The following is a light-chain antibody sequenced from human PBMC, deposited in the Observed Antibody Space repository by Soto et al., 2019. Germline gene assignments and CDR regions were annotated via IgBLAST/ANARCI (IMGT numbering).Light chain of an antibody. CDR2: DAS. V-gene: IGKV3-11*01. J-gene: IGKJ4*01. CDR3: QQRSNWPHTLT. CDR1: QSVSSY. Sequence: EIVLTQSPATLSLSPGERATRSCRASQSVSSYLAWYQQKPGQAPRLLIYDASNRATGIPARFSGSGSGTAFTLTISSLAPEDFAVYYWQQRSNWPHTLTFGGGTKVEIK.